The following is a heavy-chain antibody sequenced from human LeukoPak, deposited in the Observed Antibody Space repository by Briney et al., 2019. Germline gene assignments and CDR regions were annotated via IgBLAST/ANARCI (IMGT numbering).Heavy chain of an antibody. CDR2: MKEDGSEK. CDR3: ARARDIDY. Sequence: GGSLRLSCAASGFTFSSYAMHWVRQAPGKGLEWVASMKEDGSEKYYVDSVRGRFTISRDNAENSLYLQMNSLRAEDTAVYYCARARDIDYWGQGTLVTVSS. V-gene: IGHV3-7*03. J-gene: IGHJ4*02. CDR1: GFTFSSYA. D-gene: IGHD5-24*01.